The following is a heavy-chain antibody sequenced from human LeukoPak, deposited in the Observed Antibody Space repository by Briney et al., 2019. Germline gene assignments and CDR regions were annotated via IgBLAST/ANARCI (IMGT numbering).Heavy chain of an antibody. J-gene: IGHJ4*02. V-gene: IGHV4-4*09. CDR1: GGSISSYY. CDR3: ARGYCSGGSCYLDY. D-gene: IGHD2-15*01. Sequence: PSETLSLTCTVSGGSISSYYWSWLRQPPGKGLEWIGYIYTSGSTNYNPSLKGRVTISVDTSKNQFSLKLSSVTAADTAVYYCARGYCSGGSCYLDYWGQGTLVTVSS. CDR2: IYTSGST.